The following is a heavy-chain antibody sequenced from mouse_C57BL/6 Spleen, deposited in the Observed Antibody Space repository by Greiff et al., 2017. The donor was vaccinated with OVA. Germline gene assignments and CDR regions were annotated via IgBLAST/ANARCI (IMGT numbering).Heavy chain of an antibody. V-gene: IGHV1-85*01. CDR3: AIDAVPPDY. J-gene: IGHJ2*01. CDR1: GYTFPSYE. Sequence: VQLQQSGHGLVKPGASVTLCCKTSGYTFPSYEINWVNQRPGQGLEWIGWIYPRDGSTKYNEKFKGKATLTVDKSSSTAYMELHSLTSDYSSVYYCAIDAVPPDYCGQVTTLTVSS. CDR2: IYPRDGST.